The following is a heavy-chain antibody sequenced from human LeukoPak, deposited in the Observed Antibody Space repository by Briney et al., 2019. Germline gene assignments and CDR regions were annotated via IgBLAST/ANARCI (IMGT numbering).Heavy chain of an antibody. V-gene: IGHV1-69*04. J-gene: IGHJ4*02. D-gene: IGHD3-22*01. Sequence: ASVKVSCKASGGTFSSYAISWVRQAPGQGLGWMGRIIPILGIANYAQKFQGRVTITADKSTSTAYMELSSLRSEDTAVYYCAREHYYDSSGYGFDYWGQGTLVTVSS. CDR2: IIPILGIA. CDR3: AREHYYDSSGYGFDY. CDR1: GGTFSSYA.